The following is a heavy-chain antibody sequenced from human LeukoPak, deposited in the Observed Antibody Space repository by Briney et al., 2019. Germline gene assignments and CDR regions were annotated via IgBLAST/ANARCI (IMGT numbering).Heavy chain of an antibody. CDR3: AKESGNSEHFDY. CDR1: GFTFNRYT. V-gene: IGHV3-21*04. D-gene: IGHD4-23*01. CDR2: ITSNSRYI. Sequence: PGGSLRLSCVASGFTFNRYTINWVRQAPGKGLEWVSSITSNSRYIFYADSVKGRFSISRDNSKNTLYLQMNSLRADDTAIYYCAKESGNSEHFDYWGQGTVVTVSS. J-gene: IGHJ4*02.